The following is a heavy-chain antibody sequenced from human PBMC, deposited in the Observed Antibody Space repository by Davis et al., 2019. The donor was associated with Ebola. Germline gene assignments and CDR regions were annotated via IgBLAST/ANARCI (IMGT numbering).Heavy chain of an antibody. J-gene: IGHJ4*02. CDR1: GFTLSDHH. Sequence: GSLRLSCAASGFTLSDHHMDWVRQAPGKGLEWLGEINHSGSTNYNPSLKSRVTISVDTSKNQFSLKLSSVTAADTAVYYCARGLDYGDYGDFWGQGNLVTVSS. D-gene: IGHD4-17*01. V-gene: IGHV4-34*01. CDR2: INHSGST. CDR3: ARGLDYGDYGDF.